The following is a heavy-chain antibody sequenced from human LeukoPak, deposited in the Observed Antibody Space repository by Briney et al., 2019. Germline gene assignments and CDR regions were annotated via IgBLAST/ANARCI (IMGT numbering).Heavy chain of an antibody. V-gene: IGHV3-23*01. D-gene: IGHD5-18*01. CDR2: ISGSGGIT. Sequence: GGSLRLSCAASGFTFSSYAMSWVRQAPGKGLEWVSAISGSGGITSYADSVKGRFTISRDNSKNTLYLQMNSLRAEDTAVYYCARIGYSYGPLGYYYYMDVWGKGTTVTISS. CDR1: GFTFSSYA. J-gene: IGHJ6*03. CDR3: ARIGYSYGPLGYYYYMDV.